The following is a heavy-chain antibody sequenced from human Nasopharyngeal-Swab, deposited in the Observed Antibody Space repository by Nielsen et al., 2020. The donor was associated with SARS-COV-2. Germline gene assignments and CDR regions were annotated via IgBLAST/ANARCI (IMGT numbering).Heavy chain of an antibody. D-gene: IGHD3-10*01. CDR3: ARGCVTPVLRGVEVWFDP. V-gene: IGHV1-46*01. Sequence: WVRQAPGQEIEWMGIINPSGVTTTYAQKFQGRVTMTRDTSTRAVYMELSSLIYEDTAVYYCARGCVTPVLRGVEVWFDPWGQGTLVTVSS. J-gene: IGHJ5*02. CDR2: INPSGVTT.